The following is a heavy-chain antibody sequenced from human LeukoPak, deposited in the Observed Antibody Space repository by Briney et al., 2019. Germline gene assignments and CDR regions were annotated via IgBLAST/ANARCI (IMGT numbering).Heavy chain of an antibody. V-gene: IGHV4-61*01. CDR2: IYYSGST. CDR1: GGSVSSGSYY. J-gene: IGHJ4*02. D-gene: IGHD4-17*01. Sequence: SETLSLTCTVSGGSVSSGSYYWSWIRQPPGKGLEWIGYIYYSGSTNYNPSLKSRVTISVDTSKNQFSLKLSSVTAADTAVYYCAIISSDYLFDHWGQGTLVTVSS. CDR3: AIISSDYLFDH.